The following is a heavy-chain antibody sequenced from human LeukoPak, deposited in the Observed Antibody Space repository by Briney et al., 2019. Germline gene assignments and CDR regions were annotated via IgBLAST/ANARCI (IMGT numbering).Heavy chain of an antibody. J-gene: IGHJ4*02. D-gene: IGHD1-14*01. CDR3: AREILGGFNPGAY. V-gene: IGHV4-4*02. Sequence: PSETLSLTCTVSLDSTTSNFWSWVRQPPGKGLEWVGEIHRSGSPNYNPSLQSRVTISIDRSRNQIALELSSVTAADTAVYYCAREILGGFNPGAYWGQGTLVTVSS. CDR1: LDSTTSNF. CDR2: IHRSGSP.